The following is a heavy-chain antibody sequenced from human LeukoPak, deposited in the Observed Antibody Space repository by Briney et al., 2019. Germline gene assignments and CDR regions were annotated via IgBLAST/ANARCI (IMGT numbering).Heavy chain of an antibody. CDR2: IWYDGSNK. J-gene: IGHJ4*02. CDR3: ARGPGDSSSSPFY. V-gene: IGHV3-33*01. Sequence: GRSLRLSCEASGFSFSNYGLHWVRQAPGKGLEWVAVIWYDGSNKYYADSVKGRFTISRDNSKNTLYLQMNSLRAEDTAVYYCARGPGDSSSSPFYWGQGTLVTVSS. CDR1: GFSFSNYG. D-gene: IGHD6-6*01.